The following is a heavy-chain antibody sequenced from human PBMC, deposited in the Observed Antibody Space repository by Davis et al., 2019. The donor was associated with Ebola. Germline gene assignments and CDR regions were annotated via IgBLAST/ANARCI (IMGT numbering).Heavy chain of an antibody. CDR1: GGSISSTNW. CDR2: IYHSGST. CDR3: ARDIHCTNGVCSYFDP. V-gene: IGHV4-4*02. Sequence: MPSETLSLTCAVSGGSISSTNWWSWVRQPPGKGLEWIGEIYHSGSTNYNPSLKSRVTISVDKSKNQFSLKLSSVTAADTAVYYCARDIHCTNGVCSYFDPWGQGTLVTVSS. J-gene: IGHJ5*02. D-gene: IGHD2-8*01.